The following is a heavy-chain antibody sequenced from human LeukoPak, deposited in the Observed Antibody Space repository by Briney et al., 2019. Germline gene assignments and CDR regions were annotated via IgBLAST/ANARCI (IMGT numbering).Heavy chain of an antibody. J-gene: IGHJ4*02. D-gene: IGHD5-18*01. CDR1: GYTFTTYS. V-gene: IGHV1-46*01. Sequence: ASVKASCKTSGYTFTTYSIHWIRQAPGQGLEWMAVITPNNGRPTYAQKFQGRVTVTMDTSSSTVYMELSNLGSDDTAIYYCARDQIQVWYMVGRFDSWGQGTLVSVSS. CDR3: ARDQIQVWYMVGRFDS. CDR2: ITPNNGRP.